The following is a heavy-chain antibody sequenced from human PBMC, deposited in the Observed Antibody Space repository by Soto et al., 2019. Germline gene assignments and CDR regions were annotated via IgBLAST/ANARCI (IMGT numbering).Heavy chain of an antibody. V-gene: IGHV3-23*01. CDR3: ANAVHPFRGGGCYFDC. D-gene: IGHD2-15*01. J-gene: IGHJ4*02. CDR1: GFTFTTYA. CDR2: ISGSGGDT. Sequence: EVQLLESGGGLVQPGGSLRLSCAASGFTFTTYAMGWVRQAPGKGLQWVSAISGSGGDTYYADSVKGRFTISRDNSKNTLDLQMNSLRDEDTAVYYCANAVHPFRGGGCYFDCWGQGTLVTVSS.